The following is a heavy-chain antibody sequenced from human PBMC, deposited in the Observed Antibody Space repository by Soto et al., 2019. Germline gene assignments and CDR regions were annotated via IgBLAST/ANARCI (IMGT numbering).Heavy chain of an antibody. Sequence: QVQLVQSGAEVKKPGASVKVSCKASGYTFTSYAMHWVRQAPGQRLEWMGWINAGNGNTKYSQKFQGRVTITRDTXXSTAYMELSSLRSEDTAVYYCARPISSSWYDWFDPWGQGTLVTVSS. CDR1: GYTFTSYA. J-gene: IGHJ5*02. CDR2: INAGNGNT. D-gene: IGHD6-13*01. CDR3: ARPISSSWYDWFDP. V-gene: IGHV1-3*01.